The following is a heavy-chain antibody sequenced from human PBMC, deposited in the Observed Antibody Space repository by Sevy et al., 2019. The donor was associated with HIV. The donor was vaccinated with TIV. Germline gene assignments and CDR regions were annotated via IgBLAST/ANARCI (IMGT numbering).Heavy chain of an antibody. CDR2: ISGSSNYI. V-gene: IGHV3-21*06. CDR3: ARSGLAWDAFDI. Sequence: GGSLRLSCTTSSFTFTTFAMNWVRQSPGKGLEWVSYISGSSNYIYYADSWKGRFTISRDNAKNSLYLQMTSLRGEDTAGYYCARSGLAWDAFDIWGRGTMVTVSS. J-gene: IGHJ3*02. D-gene: IGHD6-19*01. CDR1: SFTFTTFA.